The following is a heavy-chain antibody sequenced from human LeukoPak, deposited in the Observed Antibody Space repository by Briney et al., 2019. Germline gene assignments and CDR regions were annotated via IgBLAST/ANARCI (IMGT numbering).Heavy chain of an antibody. J-gene: IGHJ3*02. CDR2: MNPNSGNT. V-gene: IGHV1-8*02. CDR1: GYTFTGYY. CDR3: ARSPWGGGYSSGPVGHAFDI. Sequence: ASVKVSCKASGYTFTGYYMHWVRQAPGQGLEWMGWMNPNSGNTDYAQKFQGRVTMTRDTSISTAYMELSSLRSEDMAVYYCARSPWGGGYSSGPVGHAFDIWGQGTMVTVSS. D-gene: IGHD6-19*01.